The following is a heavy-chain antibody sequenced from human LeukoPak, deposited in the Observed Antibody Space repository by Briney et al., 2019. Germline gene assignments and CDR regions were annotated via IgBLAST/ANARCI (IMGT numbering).Heavy chain of an antibody. CDR1: GFAFSSYA. D-gene: IGHD3-16*02. CDR2: ISGSGGST. J-gene: IGHJ4*02. Sequence: GGSLRLSCSASGFAFSSYAMSWVRQAPGKGLEWVSAISGSGGSTYYADSVKGRFTISRDNSKNTLYLQMNSLRAEDTAVYYCAKDLLPMVRSYHSYWGQGTLVTVSS. CDR3: AKDLLPMVRSYHSY. V-gene: IGHV3-23*01.